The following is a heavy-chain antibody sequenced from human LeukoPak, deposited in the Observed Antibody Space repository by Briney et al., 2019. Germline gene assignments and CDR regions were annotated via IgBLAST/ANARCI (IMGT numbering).Heavy chain of an antibody. Sequence: SETLSLTCTVSGGSISSSSYYWGWIRQPPGKGLEWIGSIYYSGSTYYNPSLKSRVTISVDTSKNQSSLKLSSVTAADTAVYYCARLRDAIRGVIIRTFDYWGQGTLVTVSS. D-gene: IGHD3-10*01. J-gene: IGHJ4*02. CDR2: IYYSGST. CDR1: GGSISSSSYY. CDR3: ARLRDAIRGVIIRTFDY. V-gene: IGHV4-39*01.